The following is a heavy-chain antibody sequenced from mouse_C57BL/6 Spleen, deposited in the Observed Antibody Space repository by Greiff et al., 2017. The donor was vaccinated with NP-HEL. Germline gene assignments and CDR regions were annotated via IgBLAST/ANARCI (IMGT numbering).Heavy chain of an antibody. CDR3: ARNWGYDYYWYFDV. Sequence: QVQLKESGPGLVQPSQSLSITCTVSGFSLTSYGVHWVRQSPGKGLEWLGVIWSGGSTDYNAAFISRLSISKDNSKSQVFFKMNSLQADDTAIYYCARNWGYDYYWYFDVWGTGITVTVSS. D-gene: IGHD2-4*01. CDR2: IWSGGST. J-gene: IGHJ1*03. CDR1: GFSLTSYG. V-gene: IGHV2-2*01.